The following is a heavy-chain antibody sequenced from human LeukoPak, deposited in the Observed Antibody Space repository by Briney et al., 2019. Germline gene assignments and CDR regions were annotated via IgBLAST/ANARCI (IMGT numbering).Heavy chain of an antibody. CDR3: ARVRGKHPGGYEFDY. D-gene: IGHD5-12*01. V-gene: IGHV1-18*01. CDR1: GYTFTRYG. J-gene: IGHJ4*02. Sequence: ASVKVSGKASGYTFTRYGIRWVRQSPGQGREWMEWSSAYNGNTNYAQKLQGRVTMATDTSTSTAYMELRSLRSDDPGVYYCARVRGKHPGGYEFDYWGQGTLVTVSS. CDR2: SSAYNGNT.